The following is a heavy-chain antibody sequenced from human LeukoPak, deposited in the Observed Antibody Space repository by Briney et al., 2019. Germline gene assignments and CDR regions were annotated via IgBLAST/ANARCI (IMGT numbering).Heavy chain of an antibody. D-gene: IGHD5-18*01. V-gene: IGHV1-69*13. Sequence: ASVKLSCKASVGTFSSYAISWVRQPPGQGLEWMGGIIPIFGTANYAQKFQGRVTITADESTSTAYMELSSLRSADTAVYYCASGLYTCIQLWTQYFQDWGKGTLVTVSS. CDR2: IIPIFGTA. J-gene: IGHJ1*01. CDR3: ASGLYTCIQLWTQYFQD. CDR1: VGTFSSYA.